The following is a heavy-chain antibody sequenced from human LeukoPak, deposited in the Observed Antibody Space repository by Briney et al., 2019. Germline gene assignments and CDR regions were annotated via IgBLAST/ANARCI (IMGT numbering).Heavy chain of an antibody. Sequence: PGGSLRLSCAASGFTFSSFATSWVRQAPGKGLEWVAVIWYDGTNKYYADSVKGRFTISRDNSKKTLYLQMNSLRAEDTAVYYCARAEMIGVAAAGTDYWGQGTLVTVSS. J-gene: IGHJ4*02. V-gene: IGHV3-33*08. CDR2: IWYDGTNK. CDR1: GFTFSSFA. D-gene: IGHD6-13*01. CDR3: ARAEMIGVAAAGTDY.